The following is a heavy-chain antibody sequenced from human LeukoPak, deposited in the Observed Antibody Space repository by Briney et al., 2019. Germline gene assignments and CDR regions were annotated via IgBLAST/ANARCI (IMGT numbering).Heavy chain of an antibody. Sequence: PGGSLRLSCAASGFTFSSYSMNWVRQAPGKGLEWVSSISSSSSYIYYADSVKGRFTISRDNAKNSLYLQMNSLRAEDTAVYYCARVGGVDTAMVDYWGQGTLVTVSS. CDR1: GFTFSSYS. D-gene: IGHD5-18*01. CDR3: ARVGGVDTAMVDY. J-gene: IGHJ4*02. CDR2: ISSSSSYI. V-gene: IGHV3-21*01.